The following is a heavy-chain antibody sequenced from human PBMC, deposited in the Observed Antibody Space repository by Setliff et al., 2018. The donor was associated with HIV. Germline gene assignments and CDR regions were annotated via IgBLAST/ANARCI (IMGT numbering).Heavy chain of an antibody. CDR3: SRDRVSGSWFDF. D-gene: IGHD1-26*01. V-gene: IGHV4-61*02. J-gene: IGHJ4*02. Sequence: PSETLSLTCTVSGGSITSGSYYWSWIRQHAGTGLEWIVRFDTSGSTNYNPSLKSLVTMSVETSKNQFSLLLSSVTAADTAVYYCSRDRVSGSWFDFWGQGTLVTVSS. CDR1: GGSITSGSYY. CDR2: FDTSGST.